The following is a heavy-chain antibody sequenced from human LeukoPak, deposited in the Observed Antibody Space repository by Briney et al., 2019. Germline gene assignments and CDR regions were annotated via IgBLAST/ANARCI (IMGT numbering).Heavy chain of an antibody. V-gene: IGHV1-18*04. Sequence: ASVKVSCKASGYSFTEYGINWVRLAPGQGLEWMGWISAYNGNTNYAQKLQGRVTMTTDTSTSTAYMELRSLRSDDTAVYYCARDTNSGDFWSGYFVYWGQGTLVTVSS. D-gene: IGHD3-3*01. CDR1: GYSFTEYG. CDR3: ARDTNSGDFWSGYFVY. CDR2: ISAYNGNT. J-gene: IGHJ4*02.